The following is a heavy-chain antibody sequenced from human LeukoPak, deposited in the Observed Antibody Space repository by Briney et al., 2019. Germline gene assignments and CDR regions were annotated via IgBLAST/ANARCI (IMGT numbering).Heavy chain of an antibody. CDR3: AKGQFRMGAPKYYFDY. CDR1: GFTFSSYA. J-gene: IGHJ4*02. Sequence: GGSLRLSCAASGFTFSSYAMSWVRQAPGKGLEWVSAISGSGGSTYYADSVKGRFTISRDNSKNTLYLQMNSLRAEDTAVYYCAKGQFRMGAPKYYFDYWGQGTLATVSS. V-gene: IGHV3-23*01. CDR2: ISGSGGST. D-gene: IGHD1-26*01.